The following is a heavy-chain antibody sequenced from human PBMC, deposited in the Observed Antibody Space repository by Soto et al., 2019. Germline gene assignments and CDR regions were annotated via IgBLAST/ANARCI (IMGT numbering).Heavy chain of an antibody. CDR2: MYNTGST. J-gene: IGHJ6*02. CDR3: ARDLWGYCGTDCYPLDV. V-gene: IGHV4-59*01. D-gene: IGHD2-21*02. CDR1: GGSISSYY. Sequence: QVQLQESGPGLVKPSETLSLTCTVSGGSISSYYWSWIRQPPGKGLEWIGYMYNTGSTVYNPSLKSRVTISVDTSKNQFPPKLNAVTAADTAVYYCARDLWGYCGTDCYPLDVWGQGTTVTVSS.